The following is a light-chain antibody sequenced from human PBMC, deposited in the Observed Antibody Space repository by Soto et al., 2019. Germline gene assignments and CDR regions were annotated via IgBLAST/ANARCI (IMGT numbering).Light chain of an antibody. J-gene: IGLJ1*01. CDR2: EVA. V-gene: IGLV2-8*01. CDR1: SSDSVVYNY. CDR3: SSYAGNNTYV. Sequence: QSVLTQPPTAPGPLGQSFTISCTGTSSDSVVYNYFSWYQQHPGKVPKLIIYEVARRPSGVPYRFSGAKSGITASLTVSGLQAEDEADYYCSSYAGNNTYVFGSGTKVTVL.